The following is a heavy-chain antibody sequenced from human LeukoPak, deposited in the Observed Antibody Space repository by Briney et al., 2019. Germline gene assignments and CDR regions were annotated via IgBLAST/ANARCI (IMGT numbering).Heavy chain of an antibody. CDR3: AKSVVPGRTGAFDI. J-gene: IGHJ3*02. CDR2: ISWNSGII. D-gene: IGHD2-2*01. CDR1: GFTFDDYA. V-gene: IGHV3-9*01. Sequence: GGSLRLSCAASGFTFDDYAMHWVRQAPGKGLEWVSSISWNSGIIGYADTVEGRFTISRDSAKNSLYLQMNSLRAEDTALYYCAKSVVPGRTGAFDIWGQGTVVTVSP.